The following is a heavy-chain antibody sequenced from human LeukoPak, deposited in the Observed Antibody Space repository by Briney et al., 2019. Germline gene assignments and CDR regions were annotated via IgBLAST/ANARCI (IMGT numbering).Heavy chain of an antibody. CDR2: INSDGRAT. D-gene: IGHD6-13*01. V-gene: IGHV3-74*01. CDR1: GFTISNYW. J-gene: IGHJ4*02. Sequence: GGSLRLSCAASGFTISNYWILWVRQAPGKGLVWVSRINSDGRATNYADSVKGRFTISRDNAKNSLYLQMNSLRAEDTAVYYCARACRSIAAAANYWGQGTLVTVSS. CDR3: ARACRSIAAAANY.